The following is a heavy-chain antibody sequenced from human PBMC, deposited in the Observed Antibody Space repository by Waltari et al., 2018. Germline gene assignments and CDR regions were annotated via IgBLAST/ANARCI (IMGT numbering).Heavy chain of an antibody. V-gene: IGHV3-23*01. D-gene: IGHD3-22*01. J-gene: IGHJ4*02. CDR3: AKDRWRYYYDSSGPEFDY. Sequence: EVQLLESGGGLVQPGGFLRLSWAASGFTFSSYAMSWVRQAPGKGLEWVSANSGSCGSTSSADPVNGRFTISRDNSKNTLYLQMNSLRAEDTAVYYCAKDRWRYYYDSSGPEFDYWGQGTLVTVSS. CDR1: GFTFSSYA. CDR2: NSGSCGST.